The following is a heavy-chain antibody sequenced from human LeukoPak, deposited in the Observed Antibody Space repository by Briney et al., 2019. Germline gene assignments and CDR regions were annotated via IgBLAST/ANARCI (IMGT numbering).Heavy chain of an antibody. CDR3: ARDLFASADCGGGSCYPSDY. J-gene: IGHJ4*02. CDR2: ISSSSRYI. D-gene: IGHD2-15*01. CDR1: GFTFSSYS. Sequence: SGGSLRLSCAASGFTFSSYSMNWVRQAPGKGLEWVSSISSSSRYIYYADSVKGRFTISRDNAKNSLYLQMSSLRAEDTAIYYCARDLFASADCGGGSCYPSDYWGQGTLVAVSS. V-gene: IGHV3-21*01.